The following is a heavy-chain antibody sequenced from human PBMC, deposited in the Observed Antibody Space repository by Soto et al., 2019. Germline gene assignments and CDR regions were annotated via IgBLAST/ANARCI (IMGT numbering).Heavy chain of an antibody. CDR3: ATGRYCSSTSCYEVFDY. CDR1: GFTFSSYA. V-gene: IGHV3-64*01. CDR2: ISSNGGST. J-gene: IGHJ4*02. Sequence: GGSLRLSCAASGFTFSSYAMHWVRQAPGKGLEYVSAISSNGGSTYYANSVKGRFTISRDNSKNTLYLQMGSLRAEDMAVYYCATGRYCSSTSCYEVFDYWGQGTLVTVSS. D-gene: IGHD2-2*01.